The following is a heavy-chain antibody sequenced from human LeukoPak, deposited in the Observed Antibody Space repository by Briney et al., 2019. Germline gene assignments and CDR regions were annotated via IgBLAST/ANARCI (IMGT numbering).Heavy chain of an antibody. CDR2: IGTDGSGT. V-gene: IGHV3-74*01. CDR1: GFTFSSYW. CDR3: ARDKYGGNSNAFDI. Sequence: GGALRLSCAASGFTFSSYWMHWVRQVPGKGLVWVARIGTDGSGTTYADYVQGRFTISRDNAKNTLFLQMNSLRAEDTAVYYCARDKYGGNSNAFDIWGQGTLVTVSS. J-gene: IGHJ3*02. D-gene: IGHD4-23*01.